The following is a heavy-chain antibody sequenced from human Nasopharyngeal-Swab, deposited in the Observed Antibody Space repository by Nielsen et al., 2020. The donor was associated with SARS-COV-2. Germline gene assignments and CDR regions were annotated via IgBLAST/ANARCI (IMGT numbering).Heavy chain of an antibody. CDR2: ISYDGSNK. Sequence: GESLKISCAASGFTFSSYAMHWVRQAPGKGLEWVAVISYDGSNKYYADSVKGRFTISRDNSKNTLYLQMNSLRAEDTAVYYCAKDAVGYCSSTSCFWNWFDPWGQGTLVTVSS. V-gene: IGHV3-30-3*01. CDR1: GFTFSSYA. J-gene: IGHJ5*02. D-gene: IGHD2-2*01. CDR3: AKDAVGYCSSTSCFWNWFDP.